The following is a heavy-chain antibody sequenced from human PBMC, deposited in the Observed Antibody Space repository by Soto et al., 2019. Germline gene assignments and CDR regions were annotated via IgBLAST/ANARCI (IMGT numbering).Heavy chain of an antibody. CDR1: GFTFSNYA. CDR3: ARDSTFNLTFHSLDAFDI. D-gene: IGHD2-2*01. V-gene: IGHV3-30-3*01. Sequence: QVQLVESGGGVVQPGTSLRLPCAASGFTFSNYALHWVRQAPGKGLEWLAVISHDGTNTYYADSVKGRFTLSRDNSKKTLFLQMNRLGPEDTAVYHCARDSTFNLTFHSLDAFDIWGPGTLVTVSS. CDR2: ISHDGTNT. J-gene: IGHJ3*02.